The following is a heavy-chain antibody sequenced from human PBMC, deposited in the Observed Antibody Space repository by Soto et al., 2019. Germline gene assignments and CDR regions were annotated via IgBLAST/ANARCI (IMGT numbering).Heavy chain of an antibody. Sequence: KTSETLSLTCTVSGDPVTSGDYYWSWIRQPPGKGLEWIGYIYYSGNTNYSPSLKSRVAISLDTSHNQFSLKLSSVTAADTAVYFCARIPVDTYMTYWFDPWGQGTLVTVSS. J-gene: IGHJ5*01. D-gene: IGHD5-18*01. CDR1: GDPVTSGDYY. CDR2: IYYSGNT. V-gene: IGHV4-61*08. CDR3: ARIPVDTYMTYWFDP.